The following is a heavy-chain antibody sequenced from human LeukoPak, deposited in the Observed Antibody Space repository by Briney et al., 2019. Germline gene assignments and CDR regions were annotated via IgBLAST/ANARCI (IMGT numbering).Heavy chain of an antibody. CDR2: IRSKAYGGTT. CDR3: TRDLPYYYGSGSYAFDY. Sequence: GRSLRLSCTASGFTFGDYAMSWVRQAPGKGLEWVGFIRSKAYGGTTEYAASVKGRFTISRDDSKSIAYLQMNSPKTEDTAVYYCTRDLPYYYGSGSYAFDYWGQGTLVTVSS. J-gene: IGHJ4*02. V-gene: IGHV3-49*04. CDR1: GFTFGDYA. D-gene: IGHD3-10*01.